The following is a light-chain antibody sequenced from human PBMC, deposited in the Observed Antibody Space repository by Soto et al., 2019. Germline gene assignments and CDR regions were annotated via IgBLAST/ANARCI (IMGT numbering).Light chain of an antibody. CDR1: SSDVGAYDF. Sequence: QSVLTQPASVSGSPGQSITISCTGTSSDVGAYDFVSWYQHSPGKATKLVTFDVTHRPPGISDRFSGSKSANTASLTISGLQAADEVFYYCSSYTTRSTLVFGGGTKLTVL. CDR2: DVT. V-gene: IGLV2-14*01. CDR3: SSYTTRSTLV. J-gene: IGLJ2*01.